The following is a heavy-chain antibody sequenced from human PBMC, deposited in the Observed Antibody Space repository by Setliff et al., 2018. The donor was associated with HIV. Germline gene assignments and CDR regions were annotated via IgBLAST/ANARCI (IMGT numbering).Heavy chain of an antibody. J-gene: IGHJ6*02. Sequence: GGSLRLSCAASRFDFNNYWMCWVRQAPGKGLEWVANIGRDGSEKNYVDSVKGRFTISRDNAKNSMDLQMNSLRAEDTAIYYCARKLRPGHGVDVWGQGTTVTVSS. D-gene: IGHD3-10*01. V-gene: IGHV3-7*01. CDR2: IGRDGSEK. CDR3: ARKLRPGHGVDV. CDR1: RFDFNNYW.